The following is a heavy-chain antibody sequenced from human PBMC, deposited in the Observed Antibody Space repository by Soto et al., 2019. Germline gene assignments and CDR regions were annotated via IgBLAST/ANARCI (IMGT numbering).Heavy chain of an antibody. CDR3: AREGMATIDY. Sequence: GASVKVSCKVSGYTLTELSMHWVRQAPGKGLEWMGGFDPEDGETIYAQKLQGRVTMTTDTSTSTAYMELRSLRSDDTAVYYCAREGMATIDYWGQGTLVTVSS. CDR1: GYTLTELS. D-gene: IGHD5-12*01. V-gene: IGHV1-24*01. CDR2: FDPEDGET. J-gene: IGHJ4*02.